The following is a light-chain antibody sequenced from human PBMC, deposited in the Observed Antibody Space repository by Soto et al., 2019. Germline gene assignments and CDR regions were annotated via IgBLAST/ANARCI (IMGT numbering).Light chain of an antibody. Sequence: QSVLTQPPSVSAAPGQKVTISCSGSSSNIGNNYVSWYQQLPGTAPKLLIYENNKRPSGIPDRFSGSKSGTSATLGITGLQTGDEADYYCGTWDSSLSAFYVFGTGTQLTV. J-gene: IGLJ1*01. CDR2: ENN. CDR3: GTWDSSLSAFYV. CDR1: SSNIGNNY. V-gene: IGLV1-51*02.